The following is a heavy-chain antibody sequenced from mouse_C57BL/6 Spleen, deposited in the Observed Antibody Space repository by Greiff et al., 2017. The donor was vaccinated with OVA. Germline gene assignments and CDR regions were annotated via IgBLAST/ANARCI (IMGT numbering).Heavy chain of an antibody. V-gene: IGHV1-81*01. Sequence: VQLQQSGAELARPGASVKLSCKASGYTFTSYGISWVKQRTGQGLEWIGEIYPRSGNTYYNEKFKGKAILTADKSSSTAYMELRSLTSEDSAVYFCARSGTTVVALYAMDYWGQGTSVTVSS. CDR3: ARSGTTVVALYAMDY. D-gene: IGHD1-1*01. CDR2: IYPRSGNT. J-gene: IGHJ4*01. CDR1: GYTFTSYG.